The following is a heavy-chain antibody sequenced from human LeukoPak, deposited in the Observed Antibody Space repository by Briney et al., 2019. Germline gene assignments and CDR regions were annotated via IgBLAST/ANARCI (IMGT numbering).Heavy chain of an antibody. V-gene: IGHV3-30*02. J-gene: IGHJ4*02. CDR2: IRYDGSNK. CDR3: ATSWYNSGFYPITFDY. Sequence: GGSLRLSCAASGFTFSSYWMSWVRQAPGKGLEWVAFIRYDGSNKYYADSVKGRFTISRDNSKNTLFLQMNSLRADDTAVYYCATSWYNSGFYPITFDYWGQGTLVTVSS. CDR1: GFTFSSYW. D-gene: IGHD6-19*01.